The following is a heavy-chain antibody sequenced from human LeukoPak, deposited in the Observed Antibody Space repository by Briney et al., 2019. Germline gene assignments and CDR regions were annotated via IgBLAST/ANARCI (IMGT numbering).Heavy chain of an antibody. Sequence: PGGSLRLSCAASGFTFSTYAMSWVRQAPGRGLDWVSTISGGGGGTYYADSVKGRFTISRDNSKNTLYLQMNSLRAEDTAVYYCARSLVPAAPLGYWGQGTLVTVSS. CDR3: ARSLVPAAPLGY. CDR2: ISGGGGGT. CDR1: GFTFSTYA. V-gene: IGHV3-23*01. J-gene: IGHJ4*02. D-gene: IGHD2-2*01.